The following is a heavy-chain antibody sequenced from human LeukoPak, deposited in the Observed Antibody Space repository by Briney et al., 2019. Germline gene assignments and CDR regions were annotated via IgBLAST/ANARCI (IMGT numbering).Heavy chain of an antibody. J-gene: IGHJ6*03. V-gene: IGHV4-4*07. CDR1: GGSISSYY. CDR2: IYTSGST. D-gene: IGHD3-9*01. Sequence: PSETLSLTCTVSGGSISSYYWSWIRQPAGKGLEWIGRIYTSGSTNYNPSLKSRVTMSVDTSKNQFSLKLSSVTAADTAVYYCARVTHILTGYYTGGYYYYYMDVWGKGTTVTISS. CDR3: ARVTHILTGYYTGGYYYYYMDV.